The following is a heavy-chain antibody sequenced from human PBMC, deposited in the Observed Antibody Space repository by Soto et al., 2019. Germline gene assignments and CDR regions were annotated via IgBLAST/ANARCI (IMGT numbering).Heavy chain of an antibody. CDR2: ISYDGSNK. V-gene: IGHV3-30-3*01. Sequence: PGGSLRLSCAASGFTFSSYAMHWVRQAPGKGLEWVAVISYDGSNKYYADSVKGRFTISRDNSKNTLYLQMNSLRAEDTAVYYCAREILYYDSSGYPNFDYWGQGTLVTVSS. D-gene: IGHD3-22*01. CDR3: AREILYYDSSGYPNFDY. CDR1: GFTFSSYA. J-gene: IGHJ4*02.